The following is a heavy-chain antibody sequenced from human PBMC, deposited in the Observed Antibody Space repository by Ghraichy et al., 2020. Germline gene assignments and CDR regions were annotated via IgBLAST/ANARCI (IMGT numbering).Heavy chain of an antibody. CDR2: IIPIFGTA. V-gene: IGHV1-69*13. D-gene: IGHD3-3*01. J-gene: IGHJ5*02. Sequence: SVKVSCKASGGTFSSYAISWVRQAPGQGLEWMGGIIPIFGTANYAQKFQGRVTITADESTSTAYMELSSLRSEDTAVYYCARYYDFWSGYQRGWFDPWGQGTLVTVSS. CDR1: GGTFSSYA. CDR3: ARYYDFWSGYQRGWFDP.